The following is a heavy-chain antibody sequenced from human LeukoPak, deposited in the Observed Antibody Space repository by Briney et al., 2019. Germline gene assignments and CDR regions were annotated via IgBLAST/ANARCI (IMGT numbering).Heavy chain of an antibody. J-gene: IGHJ4*02. CDR2: IYPGDSDT. CDR1: GYRFSIYW. Sequence: GESLKISCKGSGYRFSIYWIAWVRQMPGKGLEWMGIIYPGDSDTRYRPSFQGQVTISADKSINTAYLQWSSLKASDTAMYYCARHVGEYSRSPFDCWGQGTLVTVSS. CDR3: ARHVGEYSRSPFDC. D-gene: IGHD6-6*01. V-gene: IGHV5-51*01.